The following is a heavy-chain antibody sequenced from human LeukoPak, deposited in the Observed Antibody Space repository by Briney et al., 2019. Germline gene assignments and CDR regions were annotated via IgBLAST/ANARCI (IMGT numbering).Heavy chain of an antibody. D-gene: IGHD4-17*01. Sequence: GGSLRLSCAASGFTASSNYVSWVRQAPGKGLEWVSVIYSGGNTYYADSVKGRFTISRDNSKNTVFLQMNSLRVEDTAVYFCARDPYGDYALDYWGQGTLVTVSS. J-gene: IGHJ4*02. CDR3: ARDPYGDYALDY. CDR2: IYSGGNT. V-gene: IGHV3-66*01. CDR1: GFTASSNY.